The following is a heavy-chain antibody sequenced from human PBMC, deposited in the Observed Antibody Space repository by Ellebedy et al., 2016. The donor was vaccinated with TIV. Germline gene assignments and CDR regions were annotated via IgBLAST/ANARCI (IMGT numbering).Heavy chain of an antibody. CDR1: GFTFSSYT. CDR2: ISGSSTYI. Sequence: GESLKISCAASGFTFSSYTMNWVRQAPGKGLEWVPSISGSSTYIYYADSVKGRFTISRDNSKNTLYLQMNSLRAEDTAVYYCSRNGFSSNWSPLDFDYWGQGTQVTVSS. J-gene: IGHJ4*02. CDR3: SRNGFSSNWSPLDFDY. D-gene: IGHD6-13*01. V-gene: IGHV3-21*03.